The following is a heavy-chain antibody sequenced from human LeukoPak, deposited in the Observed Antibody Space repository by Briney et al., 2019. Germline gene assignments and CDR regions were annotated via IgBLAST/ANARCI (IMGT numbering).Heavy chain of an antibody. Sequence: GGSLRLSCAASGFTFSSSGMHWVRQAPGKGLERVAVIWYDGSNRYYADPVKGRFTVSRDNSKNTLYLQMNSLRAEDTAIYYCAKGNAWSADYWGQGTLVTVSS. CDR1: GFTFSSSG. CDR3: AKGNAWSADY. J-gene: IGHJ4*02. D-gene: IGHD2-15*01. V-gene: IGHV3-33*06. CDR2: IWYDGSNR.